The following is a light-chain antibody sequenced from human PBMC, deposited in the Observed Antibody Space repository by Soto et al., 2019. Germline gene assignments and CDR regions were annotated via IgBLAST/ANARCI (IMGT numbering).Light chain of an antibody. V-gene: IGLV3-21*01. Sequence: SYELTQPPSLSVAPGGTASITCGESDIGTKLVQWYQQKPGQAPVLVMSXXXXXXXXXXXXXXXXNSVNTATLTISGVEAXXXXXXYCKVWDSSSDIYVFGTGTKLTVL. CDR3: KVWDSSSDIYV. CDR1: DIGTKL. CDR2: XXX. J-gene: IGLJ1*01.